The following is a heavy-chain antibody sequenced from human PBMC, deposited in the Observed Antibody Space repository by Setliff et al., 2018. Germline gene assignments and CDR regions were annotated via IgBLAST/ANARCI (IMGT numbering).Heavy chain of an antibody. CDR2: VHYTGNT. Sequence: PSETLSLTCGVFGESFSGSYFWGWIRQPPGKGLEWIGRVHYTGNTYYNASLKSRVTISVDTAQNQFSLSLSSVTAADTAVYYCARTGTYRYFDYWGQGTLVTVSS. D-gene: IGHD1-1*01. V-gene: IGHV4-39*01. CDR1: GESFSGSYF. CDR3: ARTGTYRYFDY. J-gene: IGHJ4*02.